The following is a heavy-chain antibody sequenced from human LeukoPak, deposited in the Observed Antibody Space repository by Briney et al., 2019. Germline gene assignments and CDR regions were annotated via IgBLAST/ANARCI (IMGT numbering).Heavy chain of an antibody. D-gene: IGHD2-15*01. Sequence: PSQTLSLTCTVSGGSISGGGYYWSWIRQHPGKGLEWIGYIYYSGSTYYNPSLKSRVTISVDTSKNQFSLKLSSVTAADTAVYYCARDRDSSRNFDYWGQGTLVTVSS. CDR3: ARDRDSSRNFDY. V-gene: IGHV4-31*03. CDR2: IYYSGST. CDR1: GGSISGGGYY. J-gene: IGHJ4*02.